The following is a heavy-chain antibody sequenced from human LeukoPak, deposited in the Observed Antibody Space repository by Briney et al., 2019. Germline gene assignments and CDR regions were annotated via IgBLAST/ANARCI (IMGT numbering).Heavy chain of an antibody. CDR1: GYTFTGYY. V-gene: IGHV1-2*02. CDR3: AREGVIAAEFDY. CDR2: INPNSGGT. D-gene: IGHD6-13*01. J-gene: IGHJ4*02. Sequence: ASVKVSCKASGYTFTGYYMHWVRQAPGQGLEWMGWINPNSGGTDYAQKFQGRVTMTRDTSISTAYMELSRLRSDDTAVYYCAREGVIAAEFDYWGQGTLVTVSS.